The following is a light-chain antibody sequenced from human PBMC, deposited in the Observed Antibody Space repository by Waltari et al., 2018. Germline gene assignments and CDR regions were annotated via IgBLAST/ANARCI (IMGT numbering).Light chain of an antibody. J-gene: IGKJ2*01. CDR2: GAS. V-gene: IGKV3-20*01. CDR3: QQHGTSPFT. CDR1: QSVSSSY. Sequence: EIVLTQSPGTLSLSPGERATLSCRASQSVSSSYLAWYQQKPGQAPRLLIYGASSRAIGIPDRISGSGSGTDFTLTLSSLEPEDFAVYYCQQHGTSPFTFGQGTKVEIK.